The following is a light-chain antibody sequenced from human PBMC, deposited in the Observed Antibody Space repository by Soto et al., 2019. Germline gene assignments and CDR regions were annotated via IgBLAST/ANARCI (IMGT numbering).Light chain of an antibody. Sequence: QSTLTQPPSASAAPRQRVTISCSGSSSKMENNAVNWYQHVPGKAPKLLIHFDNRVPSGTPDRFSGSKSGTSASLVISGLQSEDEADYYCAVWDDSLNGPLFGGGTKVTVL. CDR3: AVWDDSLNGPL. CDR2: FDN. V-gene: IGLV1-36*01. CDR1: SSKMENNA. J-gene: IGLJ3*02.